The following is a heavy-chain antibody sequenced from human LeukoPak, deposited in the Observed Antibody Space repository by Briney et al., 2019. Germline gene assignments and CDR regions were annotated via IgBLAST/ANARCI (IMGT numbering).Heavy chain of an antibody. CDR3: ARIQLWPLHYFDY. J-gene: IGHJ4*02. CDR1: GGSFSDYY. V-gene: IGHV4-34*01. Sequence: PSETLSLTCAVSGGSFSDYYWSWIRQPPGQGLEWIGEINHSGDTKYNPSLKSRVTISVDTSKNQFSLKVSSVTAADTAVYYCARIQLWPLHYFDYWGQGTLVTVSS. D-gene: IGHD5-18*01. CDR2: INHSGDT.